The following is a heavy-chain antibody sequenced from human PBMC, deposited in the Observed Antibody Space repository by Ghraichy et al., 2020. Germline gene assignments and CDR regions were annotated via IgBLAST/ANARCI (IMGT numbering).Heavy chain of an antibody. CDR1: GFTFSSYA. D-gene: IGHD1-26*01. CDR3: ARDRSGSYLYDY. V-gene: IGHV3-30*04. Sequence: GGSLRLSCAASGFTFSSYAMHWVRQAPGKGLEWVAVISYDGSNKYYADSVKGRFTISRDNSKNTLYLQMNSLRAEDTAVYYCARDRSGSYLYDYWGQGTLVTVSS. J-gene: IGHJ4*02. CDR2: ISYDGSNK.